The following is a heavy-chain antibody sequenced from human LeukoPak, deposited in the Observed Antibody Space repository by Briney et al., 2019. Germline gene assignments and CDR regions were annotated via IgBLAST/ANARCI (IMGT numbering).Heavy chain of an antibody. D-gene: IGHD2-2*01. CDR2: IYTSGST. CDR1: GGSISSYY. V-gene: IGHV4-4*07. J-gene: IGHJ4*02. Sequence: SETLSLTCTVSGGSISSYYWSWIRQPPGKGLEWIGRIYTSGSTNYNPSLKSRVTISVDKSNNQFSLKLSSVTAADTAVYYCARGQYCSSTSCYFSFDYWGQGTLVTVSS. CDR3: ARGQYCSSTSCYFSFDY.